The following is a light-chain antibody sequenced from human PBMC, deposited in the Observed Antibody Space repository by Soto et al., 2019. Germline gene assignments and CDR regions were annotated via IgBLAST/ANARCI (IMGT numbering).Light chain of an antibody. Sequence: DIPMTQSPSSLSASVGDRVTITCRASQGISTYLAWYQQKPGQVPKLLIYAASTLQSGVPSRFSGSGSGTDFTLTISSLHPEDVATYYCQKYNSAPLTFGGGTKVEIK. CDR2: AAS. CDR3: QKYNSAPLT. CDR1: QGISTY. J-gene: IGKJ4*01. V-gene: IGKV1-27*01.